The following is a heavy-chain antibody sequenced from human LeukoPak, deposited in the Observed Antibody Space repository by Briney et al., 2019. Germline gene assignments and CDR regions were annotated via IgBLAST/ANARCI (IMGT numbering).Heavy chain of an antibody. D-gene: IGHD3-16*01. J-gene: IGHJ4*02. CDR3: AGRRVLDASFDY. CDR2: IYSSDNT. CDR1: GFTVSGNY. Sequence: PGGSLRLSCAASGFTVSGNYMSWVRQAPGKGLERVSVIYSSDNTYYIDSVKGRFTISRDNSKNTLYLQMNSLRAEDTAVYYCAGRRVLDASFDYWGQGTLVTVSS. V-gene: IGHV3-66*02.